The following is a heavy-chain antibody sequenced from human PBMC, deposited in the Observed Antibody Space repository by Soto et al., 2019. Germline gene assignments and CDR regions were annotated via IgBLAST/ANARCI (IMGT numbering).Heavy chain of an antibody. CDR2: INAGNGNT. Sequence: QVQLVQSGAEVKKPGASVKVSCKASGYTFTSYAMHWVRQAPGQRREWMGWINAGNGNTKYSQKFQGRVTITRDTSASTAYMELSSLRSEDTAVYYCARVTGYYAPDYWGQGTLVTVSS. V-gene: IGHV1-3*01. D-gene: IGHD3-9*01. CDR3: ARVTGYYAPDY. CDR1: GYTFTSYA. J-gene: IGHJ4*02.